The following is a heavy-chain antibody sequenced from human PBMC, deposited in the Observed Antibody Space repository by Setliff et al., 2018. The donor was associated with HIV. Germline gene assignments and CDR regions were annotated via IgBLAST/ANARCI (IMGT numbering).Heavy chain of an antibody. CDR1: GGSISSYY. Sequence: SETLSLTCTVPGGSISSYYWSWIRQPPGKGLEWIGYIYYSGSTNYNPSLKSRVTISVDTSKNQFSLKLSSVTAADTAVYYCARDLLGYCSSTSCHSHYMDVWGKGTTVTVSS. J-gene: IGHJ6*03. CDR3: ARDLLGYCSSTSCHSHYMDV. V-gene: IGHV4-59*01. D-gene: IGHD2-2*01. CDR2: IYYSGST.